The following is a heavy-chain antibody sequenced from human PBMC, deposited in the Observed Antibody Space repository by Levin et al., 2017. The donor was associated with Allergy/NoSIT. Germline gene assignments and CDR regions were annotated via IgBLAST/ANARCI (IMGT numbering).Heavy chain of an antibody. CDR3: ASNPILMLGFYYYYYGMDV. CDR2: MNPNSGNT. CDR1: GYTFTSYD. V-gene: IGHV1-8*01. Sequence: GESLKISCKASGYTFTSYDINWVRQATGQGLEWMGWMNPNSGNTGYAQKFQGRVTMTRNTSISTAYMELSSLRSEDTAVYYCASNPILMLGFYYYYYGMDVWGQGATVTVSS. J-gene: IGHJ6*02. D-gene: IGHD3-3*01.